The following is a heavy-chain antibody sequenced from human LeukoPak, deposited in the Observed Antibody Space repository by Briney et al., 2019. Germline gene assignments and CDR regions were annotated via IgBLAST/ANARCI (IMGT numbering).Heavy chain of an antibody. CDR2: TYYRSKWYN. CDR3: ARDPITGDRFDY. D-gene: IGHD7-27*01. J-gene: IGHJ4*02. Sequence: SQTLSLTCAISGDTVSSNRAAWNWIRQSPSRGPEWLGRTYYRSKWYNDYAPSVESRITINPDTSKNQFSLQLNSVTPEDTAVYYCARDPITGDRFDYWGQGTLVTVSS. V-gene: IGHV6-1*01. CDR1: GDTVSSNRAA.